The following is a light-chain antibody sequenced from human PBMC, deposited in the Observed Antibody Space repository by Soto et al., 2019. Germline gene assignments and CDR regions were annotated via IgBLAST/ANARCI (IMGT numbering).Light chain of an antibody. CDR1: QAISIY. CDR3: HKYNSAPPT. Sequence: DIQMTQSPSSLSTSVGDRVTITCRASQAISIYLAWYQQKPGKVPKLLIYAASTLQSGVPSRFSGSGSGTDFTLTISSLQPEDVATYYCHKYNSAPPTFGQGTKVEIK. V-gene: IGKV1-27*01. J-gene: IGKJ1*01. CDR2: AAS.